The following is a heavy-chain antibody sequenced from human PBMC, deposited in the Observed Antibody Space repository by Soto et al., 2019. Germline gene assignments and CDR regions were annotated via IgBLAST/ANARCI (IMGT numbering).Heavy chain of an antibody. V-gene: IGHV1-46*03. CDR1: GYTFTSYY. D-gene: IGHD2-15*01. Sequence: QVQRVQSGAEVKKPGASVKVSCKASGYTFTSYYMHWVRQAPGQGLEWMGIINPSGGSTSYAQKFQGRVTMTRDTSTSTVYMELSSLRSEDTAVYYCAIQVVEDDWFDPWGQGTLVTVSS. J-gene: IGHJ5*02. CDR3: AIQVVEDDWFDP. CDR2: INPSGGST.